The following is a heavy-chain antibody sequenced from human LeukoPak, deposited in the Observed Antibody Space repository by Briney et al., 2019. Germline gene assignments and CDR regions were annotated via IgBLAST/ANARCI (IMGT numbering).Heavy chain of an antibody. CDR2: INHSGST. CDR3: ARGVVAVETGAFDI. CDR1: GGSFSGYY. J-gene: IGHJ3*02. Sequence: NPSETLSLTCAVYGGSFSGYYWSWIRQPPGKGLEWIGEINHSGSTNYNPSLKSRVTISVDTSKNQFSLKLSSVTAADTAVYYCARGVVAVETGAFDIWGQGTMVTVSS. V-gene: IGHV4-34*01. D-gene: IGHD6-19*01.